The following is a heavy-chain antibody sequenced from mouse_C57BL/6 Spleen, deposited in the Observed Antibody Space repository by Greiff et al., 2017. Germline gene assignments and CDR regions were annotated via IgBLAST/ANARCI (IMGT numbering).Heavy chain of an antibody. J-gene: IGHJ1*03. D-gene: IGHD1-1*01. V-gene: IGHV14-4*01. CDR3: TTDRGSRFSSRYFEG. CDR1: GFNIKDDY. CDR2: IDPENGDT. Sequence: VQLQQSGAELVRPGASVKLSCTASGFNIKDDYMHWVKQRPEQGLEWIGWIDPENGDTEYASKFQGKATITADKSSNTAYLQLSSLTSEDTAVYYCTTDRGSRFSSRYFEGWGTGATVTVAS.